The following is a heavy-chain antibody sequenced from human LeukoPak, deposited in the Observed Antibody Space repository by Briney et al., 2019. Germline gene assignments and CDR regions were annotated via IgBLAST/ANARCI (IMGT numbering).Heavy chain of an antibody. Sequence: GGSLRLSCAASGFTFSSYWMHWVRQAPGKGLVWVSRIRTDGGSTYYADSVKGRFTVSRDNAENTLYLQMNSLRLEDTAVYYCATDRAWGGFDNWGQGTLATVSS. CDR1: GFTFSSYW. CDR2: IRTDGGST. V-gene: IGHV3-74*01. CDR3: ATDRAWGGFDN. J-gene: IGHJ4*02. D-gene: IGHD3-16*01.